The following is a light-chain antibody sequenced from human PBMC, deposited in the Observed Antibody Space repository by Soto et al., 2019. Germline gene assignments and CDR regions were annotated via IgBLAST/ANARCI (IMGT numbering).Light chain of an antibody. CDR2: DAS. Sequence: EIVLTQSPGTLSLSPGERATLSCRASQSVSSNYLAWYQQKPGQAPRLLIYDASSRATGIPDRFSGSGSETDFTLTISSLEPEDVAVYYCQQHGSSPWTFGQGTKVEIK. CDR1: QSVSSNY. J-gene: IGKJ1*01. V-gene: IGKV3-20*01. CDR3: QQHGSSPWT.